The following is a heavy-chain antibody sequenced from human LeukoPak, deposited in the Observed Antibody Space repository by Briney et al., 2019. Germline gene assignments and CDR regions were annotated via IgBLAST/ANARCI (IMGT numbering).Heavy chain of an antibody. CDR3: ARGIGYCSSTSCSAYYYYGMDV. CDR1: GGSISSSNW. V-gene: IGHV4-4*02. CDR2: IYHSGST. D-gene: IGHD2-2*01. Sequence: PSQTLSLTCAVSGGSISSSNWWSWVRQPPGKGLEWIGEIYHSGSTNYNPSLKSRVTISVDKSKNQFSLKLSSVTAADTAVYYCARGIGYCSSTSCSAYYYYGMDVWGQGTTVTVSS. J-gene: IGHJ6*02.